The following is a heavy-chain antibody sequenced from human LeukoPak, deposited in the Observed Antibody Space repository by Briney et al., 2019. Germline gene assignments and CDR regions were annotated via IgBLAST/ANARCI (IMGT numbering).Heavy chain of an antibody. CDR3: AREIRGYYGSGSSSTNWFDP. V-gene: IGHV3-30*02. CDR2: IRYDGSHK. J-gene: IGHJ5*02. D-gene: IGHD3-10*01. CDR1: GFTFSSYG. Sequence: GGSLRLSCAASGFTFSSYGMHWVRQAPGKGLEWVAFIRYDGSHKYYADSVKGRFTISRDNSKNTLYLQMNSLRAEDTAVYYCAREIRGYYGSGSSSTNWFDPWGQGTLVTVSS.